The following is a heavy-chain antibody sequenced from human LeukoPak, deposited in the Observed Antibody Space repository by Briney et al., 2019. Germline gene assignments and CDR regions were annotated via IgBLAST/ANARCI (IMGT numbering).Heavy chain of an antibody. CDR1: GFTFSSHS. J-gene: IGHJ4*02. CDR3: VREQARGGSFDY. Sequence: PGGSLRLSCAVSGFTFSSHSVNWVRQAPGKGLEWVLSITTSNYIYYAESVKGRFTISRDNAKNSLYLQMNSLSAEDTAVYYCVREQARGGSFDYWGQGTLVTVS. D-gene: IGHD2-15*01. CDR2: ITTSNYI. V-gene: IGHV3-21*01.